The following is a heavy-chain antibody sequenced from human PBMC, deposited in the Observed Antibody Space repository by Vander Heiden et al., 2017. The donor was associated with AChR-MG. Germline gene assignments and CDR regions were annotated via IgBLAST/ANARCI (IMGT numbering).Heavy chain of an antibody. Sequence: QVQLVQSGAEVKKPGASVQVSCKASGYTFTSYDINWVRQATGQGLEWMGWMNPNSGNTGYAQKFQGRVTMTRNTSISTAYMELSSLRSEDTAVYYCARVNTIFGVVVKDVWGQGTTVTVSS. CDR3: ARVNTIFGVVVKDV. J-gene: IGHJ6*02. V-gene: IGHV1-8*01. CDR2: MNPNSGNT. CDR1: GYTFTSYD. D-gene: IGHD3-3*01.